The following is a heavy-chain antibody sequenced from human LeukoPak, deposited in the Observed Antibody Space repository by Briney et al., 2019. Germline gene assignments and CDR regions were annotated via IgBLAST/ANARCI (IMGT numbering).Heavy chain of an antibody. Sequence: SETLSPTCTVSGGSISSYYWSWIRQPPGKGLEWIGYIYYSGSTNYNPSLKSRVTISVDTSKNQFSLKLSSVTAADTAVYYCARGHSYGGYYYYYYMDVWGKGTTVTISS. J-gene: IGHJ6*03. CDR2: IYYSGST. D-gene: IGHD5-18*01. CDR3: ARGHSYGGYYYYYYMDV. CDR1: GGSISSYY. V-gene: IGHV4-59*01.